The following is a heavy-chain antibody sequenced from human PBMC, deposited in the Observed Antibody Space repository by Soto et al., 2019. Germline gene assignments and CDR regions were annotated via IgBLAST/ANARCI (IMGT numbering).Heavy chain of an antibody. D-gene: IGHD3-22*01. J-gene: IGHJ5*02. Sequence: QVQLQESGPGLVKPSETLSLTCTVSGGSISSYYWSRIRQSPGKGLEWIGYIYYESANYNPSLNSRVIILVDTSKYQFSLRLSSVTAADTAVYYCARGYYDTTGYSLDPWGQGTLVTVSS. CDR2: IYYESA. V-gene: IGHV4-59*01. CDR3: ARGYYDTTGYSLDP. CDR1: GGSISSYY.